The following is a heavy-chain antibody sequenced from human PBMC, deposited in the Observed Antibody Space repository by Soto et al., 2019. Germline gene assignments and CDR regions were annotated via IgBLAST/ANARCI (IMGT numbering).Heavy chain of an antibody. V-gene: IGHV3-66*01. CDR1: GFPVSSNY. Sequence: GGSLRLSCAASGFPVSSNYMSWVRQAPGKGLEWVSVIYSGGSTYYADSVKGRFTISRDNSKNTLYLQMNSMRAEDTAVYYCARDGWRYFDWPKAMYGMDVWGQGTTVTVSS. D-gene: IGHD3-9*01. CDR2: IYSGGST. CDR3: ARDGWRYFDWPKAMYGMDV. J-gene: IGHJ6*02.